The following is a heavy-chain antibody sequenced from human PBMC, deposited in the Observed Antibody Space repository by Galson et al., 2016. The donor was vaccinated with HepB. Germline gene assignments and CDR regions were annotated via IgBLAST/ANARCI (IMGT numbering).Heavy chain of an antibody. V-gene: IGHV2-70*04. CDR3: AREDGYSHFHYGMDV. CDR1: GFSFSSNGMS. CDR2: IDWADDK. D-gene: IGHD5-24*01. Sequence: PALVKPTQTLTLTCTFSGFSFSSNGMSVSWVRQPPGKALEWLARIDWADDKFFSTSLKSRLTISKDTSKNQVVLTVTNLDPADTGPYYCAREDGYSHFHYGMDVWGQGTTVTVSS. J-gene: IGHJ6*02.